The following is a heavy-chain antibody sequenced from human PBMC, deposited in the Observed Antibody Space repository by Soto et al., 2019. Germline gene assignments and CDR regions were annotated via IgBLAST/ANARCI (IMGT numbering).Heavy chain of an antibody. V-gene: IGHV3-23*01. J-gene: IGHJ3*02. D-gene: IGHD3-9*01. CDR2: ISGSGEST. Sequence: GGSLRLSCAASGFTFSSFAMSWVRQAPGKGLEWVSSISGSGESTYYADSVKGRLSISRGNSKNTLYLQMNSLRAEDTAVYYCARDRGPYYDILAGYYVAKRGGAFDIWGQGTMVTVSS. CDR3: ARDRGPYYDILAGYYVAKRGGAFDI. CDR1: GFTFSSFA.